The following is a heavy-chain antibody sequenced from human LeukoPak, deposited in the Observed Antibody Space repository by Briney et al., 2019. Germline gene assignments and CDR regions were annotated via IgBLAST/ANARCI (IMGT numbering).Heavy chain of an antibody. CDR2: IYYTGNT. CDR1: GVSISSSYSY. D-gene: IGHD3-10*01. V-gene: IGHV4-39*01. J-gene: IGHJ5*02. CDR3: ARAQGRYYYGSGVLNWFDP. Sequence: SETLSLTCTVSGVSISSSYSYWGWIRQPPGMGLEWIGSIYYTGNTYYNASLKSQVSISIDTSKNQFSLKLTSVTAADTAVYYCARAQGRYYYGSGVLNWFDPWGQGTLVTVSS.